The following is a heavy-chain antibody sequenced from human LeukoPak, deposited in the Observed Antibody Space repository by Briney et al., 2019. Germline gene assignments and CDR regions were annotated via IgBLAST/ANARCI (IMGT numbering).Heavy chain of an antibody. Sequence: ASVKVFCKASGYTFTIYAMHWVRQAHGQRLEWIGWINAGNGNTKYSQKFQGRVTITRDTSASTAYMELSSLRSEDTAVYYCAAGILTGSDAFDIWGQGTMVTVSS. J-gene: IGHJ3*02. V-gene: IGHV1-3*01. CDR1: GYTFTIYA. D-gene: IGHD3-9*01. CDR3: AAGILTGSDAFDI. CDR2: INAGNGNT.